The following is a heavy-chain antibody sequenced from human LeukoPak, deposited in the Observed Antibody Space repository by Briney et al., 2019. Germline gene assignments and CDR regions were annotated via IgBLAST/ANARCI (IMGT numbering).Heavy chain of an antibody. J-gene: IGHJ3*02. CDR2: ISSSSSYI. D-gene: IGHD6-6*01. V-gene: IGHV3-21*04. Sequence: GGSLRLSCAASGFTFSSYSMNWVRQAPGKGLEWVSSISSSSSYIYYADSVKGRFTISRDNAKNSLYLQMNSLRAEDTALYYCARIFEYSSTSIPIAFDIWGQGTMVTVSS. CDR1: GFTFSSYS. CDR3: ARIFEYSSTSIPIAFDI.